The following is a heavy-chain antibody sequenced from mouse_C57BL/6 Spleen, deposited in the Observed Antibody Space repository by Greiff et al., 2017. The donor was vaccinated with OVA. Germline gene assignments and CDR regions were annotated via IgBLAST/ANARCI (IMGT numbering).Heavy chain of an antibody. Sequence: VQLQQSGPELVKPGASVKISCKASGYTFTDYYMNWVKQSHGKSLEWIGDINPNNGGTSYNQKFKGKATLTVDKSSSTAYMELRSLTSEDSAVYYCARHDGSPYFDYWGQGTTLTVSS. V-gene: IGHV1-26*01. J-gene: IGHJ2*01. CDR1: GYTFTDYY. CDR3: ARHDGSPYFDY. D-gene: IGHD2-3*01. CDR2: INPNNGGT.